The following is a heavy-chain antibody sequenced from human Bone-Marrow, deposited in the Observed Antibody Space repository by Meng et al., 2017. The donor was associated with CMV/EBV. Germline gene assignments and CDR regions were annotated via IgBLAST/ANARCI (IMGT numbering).Heavy chain of an antibody. CDR1: GFTFSSYA. D-gene: IGHD3-16*02. J-gene: IGHJ4*02. CDR3: ARDRYKDYDYVWGSYRLYTYYFDY. V-gene: IGHV3-23*03. CDR2: IYSGGSST. Sequence: GESLKISCAASGFTFSSYAMSWVRQAPGKGLEWVSVIYSGGSSTYYADSVKGRFTTSRDNSKNTLYLQMKSLRAEDTAVYYCARDRYKDYDYVWGSYRLYTYYFDYWGQGPLVTVSS.